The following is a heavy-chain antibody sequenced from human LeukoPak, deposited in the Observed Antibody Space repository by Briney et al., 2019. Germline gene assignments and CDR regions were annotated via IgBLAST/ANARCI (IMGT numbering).Heavy chain of an antibody. V-gene: IGHV1-24*01. Sequence: ASVKVSCKVSGYTLTELSMHWVRQAPGKGLEWMGGFDPEDGETIYAQKFQGRVTMTEDTSTDTAYMELCSLRSEDTAVYYCATWAIFGVVMNFDYWGQGTLVTVSS. CDR2: FDPEDGET. CDR3: ATWAIFGVVMNFDY. J-gene: IGHJ4*02. CDR1: GYTLTELS. D-gene: IGHD3-3*01.